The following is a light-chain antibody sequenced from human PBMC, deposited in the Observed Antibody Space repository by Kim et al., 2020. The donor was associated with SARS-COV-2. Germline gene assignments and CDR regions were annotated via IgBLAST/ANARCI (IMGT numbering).Light chain of an antibody. CDR3: MQALQTSVT. V-gene: IGKV2-28*01. CDR1: QSLLYSNAYNY. J-gene: IGKJ5*01. Sequence: DIVMTQSPLSLPVTPGEPASISCRSSQSLLYSNAYNYLDWYLQKPGQSPHLLIYLGSHRASGVPDRFSGSGSGTDFTLKISRVEAEDVGVYYCMQALQTSVTFGQGTRLEI. CDR2: LGS.